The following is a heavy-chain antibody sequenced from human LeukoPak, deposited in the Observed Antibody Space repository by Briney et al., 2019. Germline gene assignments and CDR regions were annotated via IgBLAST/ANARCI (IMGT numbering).Heavy chain of an antibody. D-gene: IGHD5-18*01. Sequence: PGRSLRLSCAASGFTFSSYGMHWVRQAPGKGLEWVAVISYDGSNKYYADSVKGRFTISRDNSKNTLHLQMNSLRAEDTAVYYCAKDRVMGYSYGNYFDYWGQGTLVTVSS. V-gene: IGHV3-30*18. J-gene: IGHJ4*02. CDR3: AKDRVMGYSYGNYFDY. CDR1: GFTFSSYG. CDR2: ISYDGSNK.